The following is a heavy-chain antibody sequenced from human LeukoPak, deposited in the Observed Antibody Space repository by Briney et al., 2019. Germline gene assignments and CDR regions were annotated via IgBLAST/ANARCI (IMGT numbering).Heavy chain of an antibody. CDR2: INPNSGGT. V-gene: IGHV1-2*02. D-gene: IGHD2-2*02. CDR1: GYTFTGHY. CDR3: ASLGYCSSTSCYTGEPHYYYYMDV. Sequence: ASVKVSCKASGYTFTGHYMHWVRQAPGQGLEWMGSINPNSGGTNYAQKFQGRVTMTRDTSISPAYMELSRLRSDDTAVYYCASLGYCSSTSCYTGEPHYYYYMDVWGEGTTVTVSS. J-gene: IGHJ6*03.